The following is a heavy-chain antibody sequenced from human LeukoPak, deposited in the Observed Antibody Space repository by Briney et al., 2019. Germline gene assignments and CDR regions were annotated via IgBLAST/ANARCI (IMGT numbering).Heavy chain of an antibody. CDR3: ASRVSRQQLVLRAFDI. J-gene: IGHJ3*02. CDR1: GGSFSGYY. D-gene: IGHD6-13*01. Sequence: PSETLSLTCAVYGGSFSGYYWSWIRQPPGKGLEWIGEINHSGSTNYYPSLKSRVTISVDTSKNQFSLKLSSVTAADTAVYYCASRVSRQQLVLRAFDIWGQGTMVTVSS. V-gene: IGHV4-34*01. CDR2: INHSGST.